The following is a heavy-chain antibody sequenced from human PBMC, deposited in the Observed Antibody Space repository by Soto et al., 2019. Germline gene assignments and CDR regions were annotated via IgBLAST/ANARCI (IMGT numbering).Heavy chain of an antibody. CDR1: GYTFRTYG. CDR3: AKTPHYDSSGDYSWFDS. Sequence: QVQLVQSGAEVKKPGASVKVSCKASGYTFRTYGISWLRQAPGQGLEWMGWISAYNGNTNYAQKLQGRVTMTTETSTSTAYMELRSLRSDDTAVYYCAKTPHYDSSGDYSWFDSWGQGTLVTVSS. D-gene: IGHD3-22*01. V-gene: IGHV1-18*01. CDR2: ISAYNGNT. J-gene: IGHJ5*01.